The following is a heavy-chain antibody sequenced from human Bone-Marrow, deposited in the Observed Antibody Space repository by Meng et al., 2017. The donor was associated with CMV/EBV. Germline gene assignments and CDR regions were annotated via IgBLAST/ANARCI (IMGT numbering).Heavy chain of an antibody. CDR1: GYTFTGYY. J-gene: IGHJ4*02. CDR2: INPDSGGT. D-gene: IGHD2-15*01. Sequence: ASVKVSCKASGYTFTGYYMHWVRQAPGQGLEWMGWINPDSGGTNYAQKFQGRVTMTRDTSISTAYMELTRLRYDDTAVYYCARKEYCSGGSCYSGIDYWGQGTLVTVSS. V-gene: IGHV1-2*02. CDR3: ARKEYCSGGSCYSGIDY.